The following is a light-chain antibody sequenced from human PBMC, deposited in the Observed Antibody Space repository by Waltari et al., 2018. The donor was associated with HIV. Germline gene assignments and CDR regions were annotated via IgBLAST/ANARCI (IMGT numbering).Light chain of an antibody. J-gene: IGKJ2*01. CDR2: DAT. Sequence: DIQMTQSPSSLSASVGDRVTITCQASQENRNYLNWYQQKSGRAPKLLIYDATNLETGVPSRFSGSGSGTYFTLTISSLQPEDFATYYCQEYGNLPYTFGQGTKLEIK. CDR1: QENRNY. V-gene: IGKV1-33*01. CDR3: QEYGNLPYT.